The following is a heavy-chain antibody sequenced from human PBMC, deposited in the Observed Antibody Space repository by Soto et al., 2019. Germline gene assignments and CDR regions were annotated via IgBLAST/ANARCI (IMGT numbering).Heavy chain of an antibody. Sequence: EVQLVESGGGLVQPGGSLRLSCAASGFTFSSYWMNWVRQAPGKGLEWVANIKQDGTEKHYVDSVKDRSTISRDTAKSSLHLQLNSLRADDTAVYYCAGGTGWFIVDWGQGTLVTVSS. CDR2: IKQDGTEK. CDR3: AGGTGWFIVD. J-gene: IGHJ4*02. CDR1: GFTFSSYW. D-gene: IGHD6-19*01. V-gene: IGHV3-7*02.